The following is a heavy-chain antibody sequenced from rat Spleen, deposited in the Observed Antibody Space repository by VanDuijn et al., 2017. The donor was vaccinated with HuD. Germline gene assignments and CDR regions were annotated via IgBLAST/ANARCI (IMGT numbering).Heavy chain of an antibody. CDR1: GFTFSDYN. CDR2: ITNSGGTT. V-gene: IGHV5-25*01. CDR3: TRGGGGYSA. D-gene: IGHD1-11*01. Sequence: EVQLVESGGGLVQSGRSLKLSCAASGFTFSDYNMAWVRQAPTKGLEWVASITNSGGTTYYRDSVKGRFTNSRDNAKSTLYLQMNSLRSEDTATYYCTRGGGGYSAWGQGVMVTVSS. J-gene: IGHJ2*01.